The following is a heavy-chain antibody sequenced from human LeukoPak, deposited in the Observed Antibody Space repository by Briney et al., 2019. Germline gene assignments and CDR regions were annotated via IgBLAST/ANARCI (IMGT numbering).Heavy chain of an antibody. Sequence: ASVKVPCKASGYTFTGYYMHWVRQAPGQGLEWMGWINPNSGGTNYAQKFQGRVTMTRDTSISTAYMELSRLRSDGTAVYYCARDIERERGGYYFDYWGQGTLVTVSS. J-gene: IGHJ4*02. CDR2: INPNSGGT. D-gene: IGHD3-16*01. CDR3: ARDIERERGGYYFDY. V-gene: IGHV1-2*02. CDR1: GYTFTGYY.